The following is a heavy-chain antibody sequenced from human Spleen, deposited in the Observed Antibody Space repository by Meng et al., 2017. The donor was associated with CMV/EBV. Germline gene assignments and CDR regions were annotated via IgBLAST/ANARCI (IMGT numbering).Heavy chain of an antibody. CDR3: ARGVIPAAKFHFDY. D-gene: IGHD2-2*01. CDR2: VNRDGSVI. J-gene: IGHJ4*02. CDR1: GFTFSSDW. Sequence: SGFTFSSDWMTWVRQAPGRGLEWVANVNRDGSVIHYVDSVKGRFTISRDNPKNSLYLQINSLRAEDTAVYYCARGVIPAAKFHFDYWGQGTLVTVSS. V-gene: IGHV3-7*01.